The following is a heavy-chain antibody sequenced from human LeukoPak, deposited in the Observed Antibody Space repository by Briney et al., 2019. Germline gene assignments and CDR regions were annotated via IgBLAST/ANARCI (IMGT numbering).Heavy chain of an antibody. D-gene: IGHD6-13*01. CDR1: GYTFTGYY. J-gene: IGHJ6*03. CDR3: ARWRIAAAGTHYYYYYYYMDV. Sequence: ASVKVSCKASGYTFTGYYMHWVRQAPGQGLEWMGWINPNSGGTNYAWKFQGRVTMTRDTSISTAYMELSRLRSDDTAVYYCARWRIAAAGTHYYYYYYYMDVWGKGTTVTVSS. CDR2: INPNSGGT. V-gene: IGHV1-2*02.